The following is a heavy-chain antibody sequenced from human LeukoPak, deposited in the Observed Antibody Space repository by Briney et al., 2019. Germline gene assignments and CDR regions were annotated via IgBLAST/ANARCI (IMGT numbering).Heavy chain of an antibody. J-gene: IGHJ5*02. CDR2: IHTSGST. CDR1: GGSISSGSHY. D-gene: IGHD3-3*01. CDR3: TRAAKMRFLEWFPFDP. V-gene: IGHV4-61*02. Sequence: SQTLSLTCTVSGGSISSGSHYWTWIRQPAGKGLEWIGRIHTSGSTGYSPSLKSRVTISLDTSKNQFSLRLSSVTAADTTVYYCTRAAKMRFLEWFPFDPWGQGTLVTVSS.